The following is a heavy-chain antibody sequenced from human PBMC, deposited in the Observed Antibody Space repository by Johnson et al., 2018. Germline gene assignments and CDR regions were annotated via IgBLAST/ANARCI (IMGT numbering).Heavy chain of an antibody. CDR2: ISYDGSNK. D-gene: IGHD3-22*01. J-gene: IGHJ1*01. Sequence: QVQLVQSGGGVVQPGRSLRLSCAASGFTFSNYGIHWVRQAPGKGLEWVALISYDGSNKYYADSVKGRFTISRDNSKTTLYLQINSVRAEDTDVYYCAKANNPYDSSGYHSPLQHWGQGTLVTVSS. V-gene: IGHV3-30*18. CDR1: GFTFSNYG. CDR3: AKANNPYDSSGYHSPLQH.